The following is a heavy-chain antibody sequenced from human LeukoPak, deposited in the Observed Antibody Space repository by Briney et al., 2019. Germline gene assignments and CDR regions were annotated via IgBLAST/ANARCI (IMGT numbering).Heavy chain of an antibody. J-gene: IGHJ4*02. CDR3: ARALTENIVVVPAAMSNFDY. CDR1: GYTFTSYY. CDR2: INPSGGST. V-gene: IGHV1-46*01. Sequence: GASVKVSCKASGYTFTSYYMHWLRQAPGQGLEWMGIINPSGGSTSYAQKFQGRVTMTRDTSTSTVYMELSSLRSEDTAVYYCARALTENIVVVPAAMSNFDYWGQGTLVTVSS. D-gene: IGHD2-2*01.